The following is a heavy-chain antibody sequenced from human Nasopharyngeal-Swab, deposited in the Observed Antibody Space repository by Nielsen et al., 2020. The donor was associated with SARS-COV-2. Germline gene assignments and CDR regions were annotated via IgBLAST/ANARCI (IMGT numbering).Heavy chain of an antibody. D-gene: IGHD1-26*01. CDR1: GFTFSSYW. CDR3: AKVSWEWELLRWYFGY. CDR2: IKQDGSEK. J-gene: IGHJ4*02. Sequence: GESLKISCAASGFTFSSYWMSWVRQAPGKGLEWVANIKQDGSEKYYVDSVKGRFTISRDNAKNSLYLQMNSLRAEDTAVYYCAKVSWEWELLRWYFGYWGQGTLVTVSS. V-gene: IGHV3-7*01.